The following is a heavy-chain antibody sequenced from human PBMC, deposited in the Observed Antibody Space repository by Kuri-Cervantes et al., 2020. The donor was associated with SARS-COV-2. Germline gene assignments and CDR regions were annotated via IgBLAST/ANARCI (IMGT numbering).Heavy chain of an antibody. CDR1: GGSISSGDYY. D-gene: IGHD6-6*01. J-gene: IGHJ3*02. Sequence: SETLSLTCTVSGGSISSGDYYWNWIRQPAGKGLEWIGRIYSAGDSNYNPSLKSRVTISLDRSKNQFSLKLTSVTAADTAVYYCARRGAGSSSAAFDIWGLGTMVTVSS. CDR2: IYSAGDS. V-gene: IGHV4-61*02. CDR3: ARRGAGSSSAAFDI.